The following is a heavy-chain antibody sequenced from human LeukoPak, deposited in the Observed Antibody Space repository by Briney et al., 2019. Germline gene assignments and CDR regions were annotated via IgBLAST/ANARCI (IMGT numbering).Heavy chain of an antibody. CDR3: ARVVDYDSRDY. D-gene: IGHD3-22*01. J-gene: IGHJ4*02. CDR2: IKQDGSEK. V-gene: IGHV3-7*01. CDR1: GFTFSSYW. Sequence: GGSLRLSCAASGFTFSSYWMSLVRQAPGKGLEWVANIKQDGSEKYYVDSVKGRFTISRDNAKNSLYLQMNSLRAEDTAVYYCARVVDYDSRDYWGQGTLVTVSS.